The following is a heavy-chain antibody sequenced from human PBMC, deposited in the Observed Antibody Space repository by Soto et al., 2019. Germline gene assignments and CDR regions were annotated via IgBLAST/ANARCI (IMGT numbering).Heavy chain of an antibody. CDR1: GYTFINFD. CDR3: ARMASAGTLDWFDP. J-gene: IGHJ5*02. Sequence: QVQLVQSGAEVKEPGASVRVSCKASGYTFINFDISWVRQAAGQGLEWLGWMNPGSGKTGYASKFQGRVAMTRDAPTGTSHLEASSLTSDGTGVYYCARMASAGTLDWFDPWGQGTPGHRLL. CDR2: MNPGSGKT. V-gene: IGHV1-8*02. D-gene: IGHD6-13*01.